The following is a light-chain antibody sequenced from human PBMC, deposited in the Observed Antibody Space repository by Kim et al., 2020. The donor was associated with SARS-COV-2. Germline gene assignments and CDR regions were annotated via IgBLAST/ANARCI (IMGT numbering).Light chain of an antibody. CDR2: GKN. CDR1: SLRSYY. V-gene: IGLV3-19*01. Sequence: LGQTVRIKCQGDSLRSYYASWYQQTPGQAPVLVIYGKNNRPSGIPDRFSGSSSGNTASLTITGAQAEDEADYYCNSRDSSGNHWVFGGGTQLTVL. J-gene: IGLJ3*02. CDR3: NSRDSSGNHWV.